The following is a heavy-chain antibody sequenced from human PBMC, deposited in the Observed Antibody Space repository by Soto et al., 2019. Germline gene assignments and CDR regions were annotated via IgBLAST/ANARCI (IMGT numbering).Heavy chain of an antibody. J-gene: IGHJ4*02. CDR2: ISYEGSKK. CDR1: AFTFSSYG. D-gene: IGHD2-15*01. Sequence: QVQLVESGGGVVQPGRSLRLSCAASAFTFSSYGMHWVRQAPGKGLEWVSGISYEGSKKYYADSVKGRFTISRDNSKNARYPQMNSLGAEDTAVYYCAKDRARYCGGGSCYSSFDYWGQGALVTDSS. V-gene: IGHV3-30*18. CDR3: AKDRARYCGGGSCYSSFDY.